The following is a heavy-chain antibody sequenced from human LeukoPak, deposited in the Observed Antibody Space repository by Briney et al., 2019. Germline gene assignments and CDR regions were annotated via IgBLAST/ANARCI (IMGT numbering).Heavy chain of an antibody. J-gene: IGHJ4*02. CDR3: AKDRDGGSGTYYNRFDY. CDR2: IIGSGDNT. Sequence: GGSLRLSCAASGFTFSSYAMSWVRQAPGKGLEWVSAIIGSGDNTHYADSVKGRFTISRDNSKSTLYLQMNSLRAEDTAVYYCAKDRDGGSGTYYNRFDYWGQGTLVTVSA. D-gene: IGHD3-10*01. CDR1: GFTFSSYA. V-gene: IGHV3-23*01.